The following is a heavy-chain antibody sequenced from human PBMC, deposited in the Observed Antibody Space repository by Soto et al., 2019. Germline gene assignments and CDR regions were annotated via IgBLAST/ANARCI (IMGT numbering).Heavy chain of an antibody. Sequence: GASVKVSCKASGYTFIGYGISWVRQAPGQGLEWMGWISAYNGNTNYAQKLQGRVTMTTDTSTTTAYMELRSLRSDDTAVYYCARSLAGVSAYWGQGTXVTVSS. D-gene: IGHD2-8*01. CDR2: ISAYNGNT. V-gene: IGHV1-18*01. CDR3: ARSLAGVSAY. CDR1: GYTFIGYG. J-gene: IGHJ4*02.